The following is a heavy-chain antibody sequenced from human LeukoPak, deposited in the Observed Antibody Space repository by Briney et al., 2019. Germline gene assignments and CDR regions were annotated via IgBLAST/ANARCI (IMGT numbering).Heavy chain of an antibody. CDR3: ARDRRDGYKTWYFDL. CDR2: IYTSGST. D-gene: IGHD5-24*01. V-gene: IGHV4-4*07. J-gene: IGHJ2*01. Sequence: SETLSLTCTVSGGSISSYYWSWIRQPAGKGLEWIGRIYTSGSTNYNPSLKSRVTISVDTSKNQFSLKLSSVTAADTAVYYCARDRRDGYKTWYFDLWGRGTLVTVSS. CDR1: GGSISSYY.